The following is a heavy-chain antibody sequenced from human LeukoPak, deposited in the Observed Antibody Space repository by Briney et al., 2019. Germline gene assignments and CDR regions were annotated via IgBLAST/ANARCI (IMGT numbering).Heavy chain of an antibody. V-gene: IGHV3-11*06. CDR2: ISSSSSYT. CDR1: GFTFSDYY. CDR3: ARDTWPIDY. D-gene: IGHD3-16*01. J-gene: IGHJ4*02. Sequence: GGSLRLSCAASGFTFSDYYMSWIRQAPGKGLEWVSYISSSSSYTNYADSVKGRFTISRDNAKNPLYLQMNSLRAEDTAVYYCARDTWPIDYWGQGTLVTVSS.